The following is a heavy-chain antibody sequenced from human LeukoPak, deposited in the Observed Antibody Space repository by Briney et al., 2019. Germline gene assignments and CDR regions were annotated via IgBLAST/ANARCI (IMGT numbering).Heavy chain of an antibody. J-gene: IGHJ6*02. CDR3: ASSGWGNYYYYGMDV. D-gene: IGHD6-19*01. CDR1: GGSFSGYY. V-gene: IGHV4-34*01. CDR2: INHSGST. Sequence: SETLSLTCAVYGGSFSGYYWSWIRQPPGKGLEWIGEINHSGSTNYNPSLKSRVTISVDTSRNQFSLKLSSVTAADTAVYYCASSGWGNYYYYGMDVWGQGTTVTVSS.